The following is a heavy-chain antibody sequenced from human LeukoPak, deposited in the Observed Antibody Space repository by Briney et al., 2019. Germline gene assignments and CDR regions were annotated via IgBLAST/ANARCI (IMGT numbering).Heavy chain of an antibody. J-gene: IGHJ4*02. V-gene: IGHV1-18*01. CDR1: GYSFPVFG. CDR2: ISGYNGRT. CDR3: ARETSEGDREPTGYFDY. Sequence: GASVTVSCTTSGYSFPVFGISWVRQAPGQGLEWMGWISGYNGRTIYAQTVQDRVTMTTDTSTTTVYMELRSLKFNDTAVYYCARETSEGDREPTGYFDYWGQGSLVIVSS. D-gene: IGHD1-1*01.